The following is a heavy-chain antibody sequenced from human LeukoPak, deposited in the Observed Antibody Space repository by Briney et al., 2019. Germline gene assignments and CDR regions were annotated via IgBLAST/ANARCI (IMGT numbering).Heavy chain of an antibody. V-gene: IGHV1-2*02. CDR3: ARETYYSSGNVYNRIDY. CDR1: GYTFTGSY. D-gene: IGHD3-10*01. J-gene: IGHJ4*02. Sequence: HEASVKVSCKASGYTFTGSYMHWVRQAPGQGLEWMGWINPNSGGTNYAQKFQGRVTMTRDTSISTAYMELSRLTSDDTAVYFCARETYYSSGNVYNRIDYWGQGTLVTVSS. CDR2: INPNSGGT.